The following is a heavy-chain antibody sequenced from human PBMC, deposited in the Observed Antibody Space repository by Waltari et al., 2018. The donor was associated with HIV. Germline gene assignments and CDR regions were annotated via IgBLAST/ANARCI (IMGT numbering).Heavy chain of an antibody. D-gene: IGHD1-7*01. CDR1: GFSLSGRPVG. J-gene: IGHJ4*02. CDR3: AHRRDLNGNWNYGDRDY. CDR2: IYWDDDK. V-gene: IGHV2-5*02. Sequence: QITLKESGPSLVKPTQTLTLTCTLSGFSLSGRPVGVGWIRQSPGKALEWLAFIYWDDDKRYNPSLKTRLTITKDTSNSQVVLTMTNVEPEDTATYYCAHRRDLNGNWNYGDRDYWGQGTLVTVSS.